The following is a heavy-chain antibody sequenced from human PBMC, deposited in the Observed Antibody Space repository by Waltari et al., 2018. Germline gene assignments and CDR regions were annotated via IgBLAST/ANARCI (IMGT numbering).Heavy chain of an antibody. CDR2: IKEDGSEK. CDR3: ARGGYRYGV. V-gene: IGHV3-7*01. D-gene: IGHD5-18*01. J-gene: IGHJ4*02. CDR1: GLTFSRYW. Sequence: EVQLVESGGGLVQPGGSLRLSCAASGLTFSRYWMSWVRQAPGKGREGVAKIKEDGSEKSYVDSVKGRFTISRDNAKNSLDLDMNSLRAEDTAVYYCARGGYRYGVWGQGTLVTVSS.